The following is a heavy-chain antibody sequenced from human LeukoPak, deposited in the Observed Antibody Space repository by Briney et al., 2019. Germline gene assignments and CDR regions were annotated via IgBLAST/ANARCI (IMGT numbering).Heavy chain of an antibody. CDR1: GFTFSDYY. J-gene: IGHJ4*02. CDR3: ATSLDYYDSSGYWDY. V-gene: IGHV3-11*01. CDR2: ISSSGSTI. Sequence: GGSLRLSRAASGFTFSDYYMSWIRQAPGKGLEWVSYISSSGSTIYYADSVKGRFTISRDNAKNSLYLQMNSLRAEDTAVYYCATSLDYYDSSGYWDYWGQGTLVTVSS. D-gene: IGHD3-22*01.